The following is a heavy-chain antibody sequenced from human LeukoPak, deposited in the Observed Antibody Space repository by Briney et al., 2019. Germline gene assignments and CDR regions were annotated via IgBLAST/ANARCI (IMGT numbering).Heavy chain of an antibody. Sequence: PGGSLRLSCAASGFTFSGYAMSWVRQAPGKGLEWVSAISGSGGSTYYADSVKGRFTISRDNSKNTLYLQMNSLRAEDTAVYYCAKAGEEGATPRTGYSSSWYTRPLSIYYMDVWGKGTTVTVSS. CDR1: GFTFSGYA. CDR2: ISGSGGST. J-gene: IGHJ6*03. D-gene: IGHD6-13*01. CDR3: AKAGEEGATPRTGYSSSWYTRPLSIYYMDV. V-gene: IGHV3-23*01.